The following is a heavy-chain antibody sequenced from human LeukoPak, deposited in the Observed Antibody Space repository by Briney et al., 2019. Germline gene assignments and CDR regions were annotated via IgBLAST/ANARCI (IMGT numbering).Heavy chain of an antibody. CDR1: GVSISTNY. J-gene: IGHJ3*02. CDR3: ARHVIVVVPSGRFDI. D-gene: IGHD3-22*01. CDR2: IYYSGST. V-gene: IGHV4-59*08. Sequence: SETLSLTCTVSGVSISTNYWSWIRQPPGKGLEWIGYIYYSGSTNYNPSLKSRVTISVDTSKNQFSLKLSSVTAADTAVYYCARHVIVVVPSGRFDIWGQGTMVTVSS.